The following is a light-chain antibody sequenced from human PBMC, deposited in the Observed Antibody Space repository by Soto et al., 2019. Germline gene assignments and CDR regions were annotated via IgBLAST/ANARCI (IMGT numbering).Light chain of an antibody. CDR1: SSDVGAYTS. Sequence: QSALTQPASVSGSPGQSITISCTGTSSDVGAYTSVSWYQQHPGKAPKLMIYEVSNRPSGVSNRFSGSKSAHTASLTISGLQADDEAHYYCTSYTSDNRNYVFGTGTKVTVL. J-gene: IGLJ1*01. CDR3: TSYTSDNRNYV. V-gene: IGLV2-14*01. CDR2: EVS.